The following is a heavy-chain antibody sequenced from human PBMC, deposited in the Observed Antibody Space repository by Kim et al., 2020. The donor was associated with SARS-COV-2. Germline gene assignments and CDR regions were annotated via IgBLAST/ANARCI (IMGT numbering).Heavy chain of an antibody. Sequence: GGSLRLSCAASGFTFSNAWMSWVRQAPGKGLEWVGRIKSKTDGGTTDYAAPVKGRFTISRDDSKTTLYLQMNILKTEDTAVYYCTTDLLYSSGWAYYYGMDVWGQGTTVTVSS. CDR1: GFTFSNAW. V-gene: IGHV3-15*01. J-gene: IGHJ6*02. CDR2: IKSKTDGGTT. D-gene: IGHD6-19*01. CDR3: TTDLLYSSGWAYYYGMDV.